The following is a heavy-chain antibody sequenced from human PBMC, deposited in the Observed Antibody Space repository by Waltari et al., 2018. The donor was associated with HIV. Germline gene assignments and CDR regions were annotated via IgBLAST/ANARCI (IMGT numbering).Heavy chain of an antibody. D-gene: IGHD1-26*01. Sequence: EVQLVETGGGLIQPGGSLRLSCAASGLTVGSHFLNWVRQAPGKGLEWVSLIYNNNSTYYADSVKGRFTISRDNSKNTLYLQMNSLRAEDTAVYYCARVRSTMGRFQGFDYWGQGTLVTVSS. CDR1: GLTVGSHF. CDR2: IYNNNST. V-gene: IGHV3-53*02. CDR3: ARVRSTMGRFQGFDY. J-gene: IGHJ4*02.